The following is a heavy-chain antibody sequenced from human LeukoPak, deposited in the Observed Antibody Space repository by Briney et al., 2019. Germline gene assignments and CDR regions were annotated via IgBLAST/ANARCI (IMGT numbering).Heavy chain of an antibody. CDR2: ISAYNGNT. Sequence: GASVKVSCKASGYTFTSYGISWVRQAPGQGLEWMGWISAYNGNTNYAQKLQGRVTMTTDTSTSTVYMELRSLRSDDTAVYYCARGPAGLHPYCSGGSCPHYFDYWGQGTLVTVSS. D-gene: IGHD2-15*01. CDR1: GYTFTSYG. V-gene: IGHV1-18*01. CDR3: ARGPAGLHPYCSGGSCPHYFDY. J-gene: IGHJ4*02.